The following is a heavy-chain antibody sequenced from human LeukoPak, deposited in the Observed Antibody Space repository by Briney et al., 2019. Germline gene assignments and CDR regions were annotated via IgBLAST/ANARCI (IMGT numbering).Heavy chain of an antibody. V-gene: IGHV3-21*01. CDR3: ARVAEAAAFDY. J-gene: IGHJ4*02. CDR2: ISSRSNYI. Sequence: PGGSLRLSCAASGFTFSSYSMNWVRQAPGKGLEWVSSISSRSNYIYNADSVEGRFTISRDNAKNSLYLQMNSLRAEDTAVYYCARVAEAAAFDYWGQGTLVTVSS. D-gene: IGHD6-13*01. CDR1: GFTFSSYS.